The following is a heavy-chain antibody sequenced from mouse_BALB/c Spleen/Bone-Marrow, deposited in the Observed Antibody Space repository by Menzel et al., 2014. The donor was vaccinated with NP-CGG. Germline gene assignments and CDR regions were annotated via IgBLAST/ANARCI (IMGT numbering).Heavy chain of an antibody. Sequence: QVQLLQSGPGLVQPSQNLSITCTVSGFSLTSYGVHWVRQSPGKGLAWLGVIWRGGSTDYNAAFMSRLSITKDNSKSQVFFKMNSLQADDTAICYCAKIGTTTGARDYWGQGTSVTVS. J-gene: IGHJ4*01. CDR1: GFSLTSYG. D-gene: IGHD2-14*01. V-gene: IGHV2-5*01. CDR2: IWRGGST. CDR3: AKIGTTTGARDY.